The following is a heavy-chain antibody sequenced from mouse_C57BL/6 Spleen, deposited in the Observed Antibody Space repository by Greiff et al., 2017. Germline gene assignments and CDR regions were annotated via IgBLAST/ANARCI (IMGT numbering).Heavy chain of an antibody. D-gene: IGHD1-1*02. J-gene: IGHJ2*01. CDR3: ARSYGLYFDY. V-gene: IGHV14-3*01. Sequence: EVQLQQSVAELVRPGASVKLSCTASGFNIKNTYMHWVKQRPEQRLAWIGRIAPATGKPKYAPQFQGKATITADTSSNTAYLQLSSLRSEDAAIYYCARSYGLYFDYWGQGTTLTGSS. CDR2: IAPATGKP. CDR1: GFNIKNTY.